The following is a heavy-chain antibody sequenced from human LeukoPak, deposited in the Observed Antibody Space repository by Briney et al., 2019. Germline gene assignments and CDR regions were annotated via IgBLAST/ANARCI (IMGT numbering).Heavy chain of an antibody. J-gene: IGHJ4*02. D-gene: IGHD1-26*01. CDR2: INHSGST. Sequence: IRXPXXKGLEWIGEINHSGSTNYNPSLKSRVTISVDTSKNQFSLKLSSVTAADTAVYYCARGGRWDPFDYWGQGTLVTVSS. CDR3: ARGGRWDPFDY. V-gene: IGHV4-34*01.